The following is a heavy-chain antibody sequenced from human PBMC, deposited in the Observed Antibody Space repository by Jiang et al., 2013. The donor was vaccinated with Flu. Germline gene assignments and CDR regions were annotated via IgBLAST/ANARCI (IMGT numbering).Heavy chain of an antibody. D-gene: IGHD3-22*01. J-gene: IGHJ3*01. V-gene: IGHV3-9*01. CDR2: VSWNSATV. Sequence: QPGRSLRLSCAASGFSLDDYAMHWVRQAPGRGLEWVSSVSWNSATVAYAVSVRGRFTISRDNAKNSLYLQMDSLRPEDTALYYCAKPYDSSGHDAFDVWGQGTKVTVSS. CDR1: GFSLDDYA. CDR3: AKPYDSSGHDAFDV.